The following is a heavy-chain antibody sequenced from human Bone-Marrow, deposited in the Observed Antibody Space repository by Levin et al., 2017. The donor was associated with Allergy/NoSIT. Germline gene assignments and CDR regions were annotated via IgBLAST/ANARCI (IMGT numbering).Heavy chain of an antibody. V-gene: IGHV4-59*01. CDR2: MYYSGST. CDR1: GASIRNYY. D-gene: IGHD2-21*01. CDR3: ARGIAWHFDY. Sequence: SETLSLTCIVSGASIRNYYWNWIRQPPGKGLEWIGNMYYSGSTNYNPSLKSRVSTSVDASKNQFSLKLNSVTAADTAVYFCARGIAWHFDYWGQGTLVPVSS. J-gene: IGHJ4*02.